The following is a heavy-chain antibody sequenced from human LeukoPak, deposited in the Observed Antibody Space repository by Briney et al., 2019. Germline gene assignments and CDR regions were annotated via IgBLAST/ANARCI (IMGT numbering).Heavy chain of an antibody. J-gene: IGHJ4*02. V-gene: IGHV3-23*01. CDR2: ISGSGGST. CDR3: AKDRGLVVMDSVDY. Sequence: PGGSLRLSCAASGFTFSRYSMNWVRQVPGKGLEWVSAISGSGGSTYYADSVKGRFTISRDNSKNTLYLQMNSLRAEDTAVYYCAKDRGLVVMDSVDYWGQGTLVTVSS. D-gene: IGHD3-22*01. CDR1: GFTFSRYS.